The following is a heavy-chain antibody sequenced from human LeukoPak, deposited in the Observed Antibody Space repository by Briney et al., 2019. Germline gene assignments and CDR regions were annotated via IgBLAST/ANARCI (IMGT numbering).Heavy chain of an antibody. CDR3: ARDPSYNWNYGPFDY. CDR1: GFTLSTYE. J-gene: IGHJ4*02. V-gene: IGHV3-48*03. D-gene: IGHD1-7*01. CDR2: ISSSGATM. Sequence: GGSLRLSCAASGFTLSTYEMNRVRQAPGKVLEWVACISSSGATMFYADSVKGRFTISRDNAKSSLFLQMNSLRAEDTAVYYCARDPSYNWNYGPFDYWGQGVLVTVSS.